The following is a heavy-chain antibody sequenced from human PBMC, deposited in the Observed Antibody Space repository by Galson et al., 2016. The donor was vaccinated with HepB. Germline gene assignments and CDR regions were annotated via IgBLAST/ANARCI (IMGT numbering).Heavy chain of an antibody. V-gene: IGHV3-23*01. CDR3: ALQYASSWSSYFKY. J-gene: IGHJ4*02. D-gene: IGHD2-8*01. CDR1: GFTFINYA. CDR2: ISGSGAAT. Sequence: SLRLSCAASGFTFINYAMNWVRQAPGKGLEWVSGISGSGAATYYTDFVKGRFTISRDNSNNSLYLHMDSLTVDDTAIYYCALQYASSWSSYFKYWGQGTLVTVSS.